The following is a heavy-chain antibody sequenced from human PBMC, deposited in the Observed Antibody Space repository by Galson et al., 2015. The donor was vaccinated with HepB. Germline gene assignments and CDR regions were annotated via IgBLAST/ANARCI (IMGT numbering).Heavy chain of an antibody. J-gene: IGHJ4*02. CDR3: ARGREYYYDSSLKFDY. D-gene: IGHD3-22*01. CDR1: GYILTNYG. Sequence: SVKVSCKASGYILTNYGISWVRQAPGQGLEWMGWISAYNGNTNYAQKLQGRVTMTTDTSTSTAYMELRSLRSDDTAVYYCARGREYYYDSSLKFDYWGQGTLVTVSS. CDR2: ISAYNGNT. V-gene: IGHV1-18*01.